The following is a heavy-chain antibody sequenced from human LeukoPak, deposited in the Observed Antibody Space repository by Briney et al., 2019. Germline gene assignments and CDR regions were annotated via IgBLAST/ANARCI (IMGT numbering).Heavy chain of an antibody. CDR2: ISSSGRTI. Sequence: GGSLRLSCAASGFTFSDYYMSWIRQAPGQGLEWVSYISSSGRTIHYADSVKGRFTISRDNAKNSLYLEMNSLGAEDTAVYYCARDYYDSRGYYGMDVWGQGTTVTVSS. V-gene: IGHV3-11*01. D-gene: IGHD3-22*01. CDR3: ARDYYDSRGYYGMDV. J-gene: IGHJ6*02. CDR1: GFTFSDYY.